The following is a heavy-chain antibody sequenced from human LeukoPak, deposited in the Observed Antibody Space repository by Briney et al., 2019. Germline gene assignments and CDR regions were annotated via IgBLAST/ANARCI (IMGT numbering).Heavy chain of an antibody. D-gene: IGHD3-22*01. CDR1: RFTLYRHC. V-gene: IGHV3-23*01. CDR3: AREGGISGYPDY. CDR2: ISGSGGST. J-gene: IGHJ4*02. Sequence: GGAPRLSFATPRFTLYRHCLRWGRPGPGEGVEGVSAISGSGGSTYYADSVKGRFTISRDNSKNTVYLQMNSLRAEDTAVYYCAREGGISGYPDYWGQGTLVTVSS.